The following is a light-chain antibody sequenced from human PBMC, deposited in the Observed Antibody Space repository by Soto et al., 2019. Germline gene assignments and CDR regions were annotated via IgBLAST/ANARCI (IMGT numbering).Light chain of an antibody. Sequence: QYVLTQPPSVSAAPGRKVTISFSGSSSNIGNNYVSWYQQFPGTAPQLLIYDNNQRPSGIPDRFSGSNSGTSATLGITGRRTGDQLDYYCGTCVRSLSAWVFSVRTKLTVL. CDR1: SSNIGNNY. V-gene: IGLV1-51*01. CDR2: DNN. CDR3: GTCVRSLSAWV. J-gene: IGLJ3*02.